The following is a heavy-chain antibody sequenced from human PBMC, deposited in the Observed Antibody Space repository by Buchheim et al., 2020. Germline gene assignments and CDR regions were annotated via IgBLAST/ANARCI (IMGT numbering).Heavy chain of an antibody. CDR1: GGSISSYY. CDR3: ARMDYDFWSGYYDRPYYYYYGMDV. V-gene: IGHV4-59*01. D-gene: IGHD3-3*01. CDR2: IYYSGST. J-gene: IGHJ6*02. Sequence: QVQLQESGPGLVKPSETLSLTCTVSGGSISSYYWSWIRQPPGKGLEWIGYIYYSGSTNYNPSLKSRVTISVDTSKNQFSLKLSSVTAAETAVYYCARMDYDFWSGYYDRPYYYYYGMDVWGQGTT.